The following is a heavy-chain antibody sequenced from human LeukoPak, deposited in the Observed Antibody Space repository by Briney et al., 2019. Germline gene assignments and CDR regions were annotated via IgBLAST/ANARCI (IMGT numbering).Heavy chain of an antibody. D-gene: IGHD3-3*01. CDR3: ARGSQVDDFWSGYRAPLDY. CDR1: GGSISSYY. CDR2: IYYSGST. V-gene: IGHV4-59*08. Sequence: SETLSLTCTVSGGSISSYYWSWIRQPPGKGLEWIGYIYYSGSTNYNPSLKSRVTISVDTSKNQFSLKLSSVTAADTAVYYCARGSQVDDFWSGYRAPLDYWGQGTLVTVSS. J-gene: IGHJ4*02.